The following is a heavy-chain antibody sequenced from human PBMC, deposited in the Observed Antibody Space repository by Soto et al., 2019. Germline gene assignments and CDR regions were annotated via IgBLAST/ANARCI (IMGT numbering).Heavy chain of an antibody. D-gene: IGHD3-9*01. CDR2: ISGSGGST. J-gene: IGHJ4*02. CDR1: GFTFSSYA. CDR3: AKGTFDWPTHGFDY. V-gene: IGHV3-23*01. Sequence: GSLRLSCAASGFTFSSYAMSWVRQAPGKELEWVSAISGSGGSTYYADSVKGRFTISRDNSKNTLYLQMNSLRAEDTAVYYCAKGTFDWPTHGFDYWGQGTLVTV.